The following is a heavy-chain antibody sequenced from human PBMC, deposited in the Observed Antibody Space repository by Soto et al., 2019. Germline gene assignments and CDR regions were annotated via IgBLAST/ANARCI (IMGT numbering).Heavy chain of an antibody. Sequence: SVKVSCKASGGTFSSYAISWVRQAPGQGLEWMGGIIPIFGTANYAQKFQGRVTITADESTSTAYMELSSLRSEDTAVYYCARSTWSNYEACGMDVWGQGTTVTVSS. J-gene: IGHJ6*02. D-gene: IGHD4-4*01. CDR3: ARSTWSNYEACGMDV. V-gene: IGHV1-69*13. CDR2: IIPIFGTA. CDR1: GGTFSSYA.